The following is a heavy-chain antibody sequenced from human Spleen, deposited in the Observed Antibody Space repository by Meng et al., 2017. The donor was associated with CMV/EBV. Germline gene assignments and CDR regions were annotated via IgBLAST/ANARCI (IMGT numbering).Heavy chain of an antibody. CDR1: GYTFTGYY. D-gene: IGHD3-3*01. Sequence: ASVKVSCKASGYTFTGYYIHWVRQAPGQGLEWMGWISAYNGNTNYAQKLQGRVTMTTDTSTSTAYMELRSLRSDDTAVYYCARGGSIFGVGPLDYWGQGTLVTVSS. CDR3: ARGGSIFGVGPLDY. V-gene: IGHV1-18*04. J-gene: IGHJ4*02. CDR2: ISAYNGNT.